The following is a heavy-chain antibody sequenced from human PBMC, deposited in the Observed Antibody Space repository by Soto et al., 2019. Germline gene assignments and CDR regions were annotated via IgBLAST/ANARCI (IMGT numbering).Heavy chain of an antibody. Sequence: EVQLVESGGGLVQPGGSLRLSCAASGFTFSSYWMHWVRQAPGKGLVWVSRIKTDGSVTGYADSVKGRFTISRDNAKNTLYLQMNSLRAEGAAVYCGARVGVGAYYFDYWGQGTLVTVSS. V-gene: IGHV3-74*01. CDR2: IKTDGSVT. CDR3: ARVGVGAYYFDY. J-gene: IGHJ4*02. CDR1: GFTFSSYW. D-gene: IGHD1-26*01.